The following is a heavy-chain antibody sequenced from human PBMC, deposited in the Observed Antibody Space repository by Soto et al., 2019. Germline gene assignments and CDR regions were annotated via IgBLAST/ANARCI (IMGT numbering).Heavy chain of an antibody. J-gene: IGHJ6*02. CDR3: AGVTRTCISTSCYRYYYGMDV. D-gene: IGHD2-2*02. CDR2: INYSGST. V-gene: IGHV4-34*01. Sequence: SETLSLTCAVYGGFFSDYYLSWIRQPPGKGLEWIGGINYSGSTNYNPSLKSRVTISVDTSKNQFSLKLSSVTAADTAVYYCAGVTRTCISTSCYRYYYGMDVWGQGTTVTV. CDR1: GGFFSDYY.